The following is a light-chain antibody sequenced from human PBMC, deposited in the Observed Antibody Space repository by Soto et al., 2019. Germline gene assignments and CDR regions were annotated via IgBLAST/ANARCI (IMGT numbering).Light chain of an antibody. CDR1: QGISSL. CDR2: TAS. Sequence: DFPMTQSPSSVSASVGDRVTITCRASQGISSLLAWYQQKPGKAPNLLIHTASSLQSGVPSRFSGSGSGTDFTLTISSLQPEDFATYYCQQANSFPLTFGGGTKVEIK. J-gene: IGKJ4*01. CDR3: QQANSFPLT. V-gene: IGKV1-12*01.